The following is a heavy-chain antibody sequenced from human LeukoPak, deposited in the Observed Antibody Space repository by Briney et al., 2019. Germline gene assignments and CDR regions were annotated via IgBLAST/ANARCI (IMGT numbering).Heavy chain of an antibody. CDR1: GYTFTGYY. CDR2: INPNSGGT. CDR3: ARVGLYSYGYFGDHDGYYMDV. D-gene: IGHD5-18*01. Sequence: DSVKVSCKASGYTFTGYYMHWVRQAPGQGLEWMGWINPNSGGTNYAQKFQGRVTMTRDTSISTAYMELSRLRSDDTAVYYCARVGLYSYGYFGDHDGYYMDVWGKGTTVTVSS. V-gene: IGHV1-2*02. J-gene: IGHJ6*03.